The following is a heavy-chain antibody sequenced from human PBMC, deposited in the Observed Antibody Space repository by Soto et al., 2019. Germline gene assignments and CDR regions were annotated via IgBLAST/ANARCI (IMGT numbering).Heavy chain of an antibody. V-gene: IGHV1-3*01. J-gene: IGHJ6*03. CDR2: INAGNGNT. CDR1: GYTFTSYA. CDR3: ARAPAPSIADTDYYYYYYMDV. Sequence: QVQLVQSGAEVKKPGASVKVSCKASGYTFTSYAMHWVRQAPGQRLEWMGWINAGNGNTKYSQKFQGRVTITRDTSASTAYMELSSLRSEDTAVYYGARAPAPSIADTDYYYYYYMDVWGKGTTVTVSS. D-gene: IGHD6-6*01.